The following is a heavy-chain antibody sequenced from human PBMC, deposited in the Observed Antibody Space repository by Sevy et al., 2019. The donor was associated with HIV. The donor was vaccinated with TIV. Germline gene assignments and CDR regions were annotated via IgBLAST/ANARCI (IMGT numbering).Heavy chain of an antibody. CDR1: GFNFNIYS. CDR2: ISKSGSDI. J-gene: IGHJ4*02. V-gene: IGHV3-21*01. CDR3: ARGPSMDY. Sequence: GGSLRLSCAASGFNFNIYSLNWVRQSPGKGLQWVSLISKSGSDIFYADSVKGRFTISRDNAKNSLYLQITSLRSDDTGVYFCARGPSMDYWGQGTLVTVSS.